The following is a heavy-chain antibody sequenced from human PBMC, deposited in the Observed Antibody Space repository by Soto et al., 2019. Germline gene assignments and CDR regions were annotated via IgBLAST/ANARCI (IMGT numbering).Heavy chain of an antibody. J-gene: IGHJ4*02. CDR3: ARGLGYSGYYFDY. V-gene: IGHV3-7*03. CDR2: IKQDGSET. CDR1: GPPFNSSW. D-gene: IGHD5-12*01. Sequence: GGSLRLSCTASGPPFNSSWMSWVRQAPGKGLEWVANIKQDGSETYYVDSVKGRFTISRDNAKNSLYLQLNSLRAEDTAVYYCARGLGYSGYYFDYWGQGTLGIVS.